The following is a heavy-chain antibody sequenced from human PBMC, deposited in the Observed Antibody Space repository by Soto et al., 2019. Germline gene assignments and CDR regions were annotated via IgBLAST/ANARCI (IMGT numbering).Heavy chain of an antibody. V-gene: IGHV4-39*01. CDR1: GGSVSYNSYY. Sequence: TLSLTCSVSGGSVSYNSYYWGWIRQPPGKGLEWVGGIFYTGTTYYNPSLKDRLSISVDTSKNSFSLNLTSVTAADTAVYFCARLVVVAPVANVWGQGALVTVSS. J-gene: IGHJ4*02. CDR3: ARLVVVAPVANV. D-gene: IGHD2-21*01. CDR2: IFYTGTT.